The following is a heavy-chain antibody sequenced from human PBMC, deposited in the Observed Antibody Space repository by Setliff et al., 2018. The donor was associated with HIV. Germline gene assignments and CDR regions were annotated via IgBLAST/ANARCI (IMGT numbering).Heavy chain of an antibody. D-gene: IGHD6-19*01. Sequence: VSCKASGCTFTGYYIHWVRQAPGQGLEWMGWIYPNTGGTNYAQKFQGRVTMTRDTSISTAYMELSRLRSDDTAVYYCATYHVRSSGWYRGLDYWGQGTLVTVSS. CDR2: IYPNTGGT. CDR3: ATYHVRSSGWYRGLDY. V-gene: IGHV1-2*02. CDR1: GCTFTGYY. J-gene: IGHJ4*02.